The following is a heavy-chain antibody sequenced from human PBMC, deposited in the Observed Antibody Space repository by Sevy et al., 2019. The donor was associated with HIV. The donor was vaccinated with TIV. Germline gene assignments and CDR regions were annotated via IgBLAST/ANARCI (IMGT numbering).Heavy chain of an antibody. CDR1: GGTFSSNA. V-gene: IGHV1-69*13. Sequence: ASVKVSCKASGGTFSSNAINWVRQAPGQGLEWMGRIIPIFGRTNYAQKFQGRVTITADESTNTAYIEVNSLRFEDTAIYFCARAPIPMPGVGVVAPWGQGTLVTVSS. J-gene: IGHJ5*02. D-gene: IGHD2-2*01. CDR3: ARAPIPMPGVGVVAP. CDR2: IIPIFGRT.